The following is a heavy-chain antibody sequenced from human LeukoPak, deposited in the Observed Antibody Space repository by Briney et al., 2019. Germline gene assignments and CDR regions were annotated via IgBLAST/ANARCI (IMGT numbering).Heavy chain of an antibody. J-gene: IGHJ4*02. CDR3: AKDPGRIAVAGDYFDY. CDR1: GFTFSSYA. CDR2: ISGSGGST. V-gene: IGHV3-23*01. D-gene: IGHD6-19*01. Sequence: TGGYLRLSCAASGFTFSSYAMSWVRQAPGKGLEWVSAISGSGGSTYYADSVKGRFTISRDNSKNTLYLQMNSLRAEDTAVYYCAKDPGRIAVAGDYFDYWGQGTLVTVSS.